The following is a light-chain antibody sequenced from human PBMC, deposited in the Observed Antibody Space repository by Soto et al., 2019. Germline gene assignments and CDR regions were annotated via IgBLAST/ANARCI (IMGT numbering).Light chain of an antibody. CDR3: QQYYSTLWT. CDR2: WAS. V-gene: IGKV4-1*01. Sequence: DIVMTQSPDSLAVSLGERATINCKSSQSVLYSSNNKNYLAWYQQKPGQPPKLLIYWASTRESGVPDRFNGSGSGTDFTLTISSLQAEDVAVYYCQQYYSTLWTFGQGTKVEIK. J-gene: IGKJ1*01. CDR1: QSVLYSSNNKNY.